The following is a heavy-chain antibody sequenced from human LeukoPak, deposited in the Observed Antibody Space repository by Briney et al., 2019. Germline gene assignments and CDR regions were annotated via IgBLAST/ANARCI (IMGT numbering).Heavy chain of an antibody. D-gene: IGHD1-26*01. Sequence: GGSLRLSCATSGFIFSSYSMNWVRQAPGKGLEWVSSISSTSNYIYYADSVKGRFTISRDNAKTSLSLQMNSLRAEDTAVYYCARGGWELRYYSYYYMDVWGKGTTVTISS. CDR2: ISSTSNYI. V-gene: IGHV3-21*01. CDR1: GFIFSSYS. CDR3: ARGGWELRYYSYYYMDV. J-gene: IGHJ6*03.